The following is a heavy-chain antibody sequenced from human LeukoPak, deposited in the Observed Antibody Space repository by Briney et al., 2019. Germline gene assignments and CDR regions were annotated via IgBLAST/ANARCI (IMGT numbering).Heavy chain of an antibody. V-gene: IGHV4-4*07. D-gene: IGHD6-13*01. CDR2: IYTSGST. Sequence: SETLSLTCTVSGGSISSYYWSWIRQPAGKGLEWIGRIYTSGSTNYNPSLKSRVTMSVDTCKNQFSLKLSSVTAADTAVYYCARVFTAAGAPYYFDYWGQGTLVTVSS. J-gene: IGHJ4*02. CDR1: GGSISSYY. CDR3: ARVFTAAGAPYYFDY.